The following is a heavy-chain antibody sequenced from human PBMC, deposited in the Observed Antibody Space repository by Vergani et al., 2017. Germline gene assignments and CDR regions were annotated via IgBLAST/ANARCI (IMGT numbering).Heavy chain of an antibody. CDR1: GFSLSTSGMC. D-gene: IGHD4-11*01. CDR3: ARTRPMTTVTTAAFDI. V-gene: IGHV2-70*01. J-gene: IGHJ3*02. Sequence: QVTLRESGPALVKPTQTLTLTCTFSGFSLSTSGMCVSWIRQPPGKALEWLALIDWDDDKYYSTSLKTRLTISQDTSKNQVVLTMTNMDPVDTDTYYCARTRPMTTVTTAAFDIWGQGTMVTVSS. CDR2: IDWDDDK.